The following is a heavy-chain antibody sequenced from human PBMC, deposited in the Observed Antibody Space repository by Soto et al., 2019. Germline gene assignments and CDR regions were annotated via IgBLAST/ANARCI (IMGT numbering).Heavy chain of an antibody. Sequence: QVQLVQSGAEVKKPGSSVKVSCKASGGTFSSYAISWVRQAPGQGLEWMGGIIPIFGTANYAQKFQGRVTITADESTSTAYTELSSLRSEDTAVYYCACWCRYCTSGVCPTHYYYYGMDVWGQGTTVTVSS. D-gene: IGHD2-8*01. CDR3: ACWCRYCTSGVCPTHYYYYGMDV. CDR1: GGTFSSYA. CDR2: IIPIFGTA. J-gene: IGHJ6*02. V-gene: IGHV1-69*01.